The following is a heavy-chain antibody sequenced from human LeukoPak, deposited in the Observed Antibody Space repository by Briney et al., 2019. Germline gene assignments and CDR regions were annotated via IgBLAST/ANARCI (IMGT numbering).Heavy chain of an antibody. D-gene: IGHD3-10*01. CDR1: GFTFSSYA. V-gene: IGHV3-30-3*01. CDR2: ISYDGSNK. Sequence: GGSLRLSCAASGFTFSSYAMHWVRQAPGKGLEWVAVISYDGSNKYYADSVKDRFTISRDNSKNTLYLQMNSLRAEDTAVYYCAREGRVLLWFGELSYYYYGMDVWGQGTTVTVSS. J-gene: IGHJ6*02. CDR3: AREGRVLLWFGELSYYYYGMDV.